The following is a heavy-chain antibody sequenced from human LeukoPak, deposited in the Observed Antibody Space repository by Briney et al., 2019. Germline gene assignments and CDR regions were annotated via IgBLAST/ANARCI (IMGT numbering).Heavy chain of an antibody. J-gene: IGHJ6*03. CDR2: ISSSSTYI. V-gene: IGHV3-21*01. Sequence: GGSLRLSCAASGFTFSTYNMNWVRQAPGKGLEWVSSISSSSTYIYYADSVKGRFTISRDNAKNSLYLQMNTLRAEDTAVYYCXRVGYXTSPYXYXYMDVWGKGTTVTVSS. CDR1: GFTFSTYN. CDR3: XRVGYXTSPYXYXYMDV. D-gene: IGHD2-2*01.